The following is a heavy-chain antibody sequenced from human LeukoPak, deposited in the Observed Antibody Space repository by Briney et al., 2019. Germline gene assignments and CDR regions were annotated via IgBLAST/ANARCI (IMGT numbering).Heavy chain of an antibody. CDR3: VKDRAD. V-gene: IGHV3-30*18. Sequence: GGSLRLSCAASGFTFSSYGMHWVRLAPGKGLEWVAVISYDGTNKYYADSVKGRFTISRDNSRNTLYLQMNSLRAEDTALYYCVKDRADWGRGTLVTVSS. CDR1: GFTFSSYG. CDR2: ISYDGTNK. J-gene: IGHJ4*02.